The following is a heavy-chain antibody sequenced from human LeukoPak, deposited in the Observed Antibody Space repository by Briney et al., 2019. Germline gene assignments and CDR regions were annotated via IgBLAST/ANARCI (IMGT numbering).Heavy chain of an antibody. Sequence: ASVKVSCKASGYIFTGYYMHWVRQAPGQGLEWMGWINPNNGDTHYAQKFQGTVTMTRDTSISTAYMELSSLRSDDTAVYYCARGVAGVYFYYYMDVWGKGTTVTVSS. V-gene: IGHV1-2*02. CDR1: GYIFTGYY. CDR3: ARGVAGVYFYYYMDV. J-gene: IGHJ6*03. CDR2: INPNNGDT. D-gene: IGHD1-14*01.